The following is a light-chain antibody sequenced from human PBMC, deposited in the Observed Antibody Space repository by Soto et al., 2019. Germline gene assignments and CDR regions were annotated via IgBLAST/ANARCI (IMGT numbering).Light chain of an antibody. V-gene: IGLV2-14*01. CDR2: GVT. CDR1: PGDIGFYNY. J-gene: IGLJ1*01. CDR3: SSYPNTYFYF. Sequence: QSALTQPASVSGPPGQSLTISCTGTPGDIGFYNYVSWYQQYPGNAPKLLIYGVTNRPSGISSRFSGSKSGSTASLTISGLRDEDEADYYCSSYPNTYFYFFGSGTKV.